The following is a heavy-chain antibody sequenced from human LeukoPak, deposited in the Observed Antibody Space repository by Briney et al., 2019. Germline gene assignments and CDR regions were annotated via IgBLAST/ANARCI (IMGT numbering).Heavy chain of an antibody. V-gene: IGHV4-59*01. J-gene: IGHJ4*02. CDR1: GGSISSYY. CDR3: ARDGGKGWLWFDY. CDR2: IYFSGST. D-gene: IGHD3-9*01. Sequence: SQTLSLTCTVSGGSISSYYWSWIRQPPGKGLEYIGYIYFSGSTNYNPSLKSRVTISVDTSKNQFSLKLSSVTAADTAVYYCARDGGKGWLWFDYWGQGTLVTVSS.